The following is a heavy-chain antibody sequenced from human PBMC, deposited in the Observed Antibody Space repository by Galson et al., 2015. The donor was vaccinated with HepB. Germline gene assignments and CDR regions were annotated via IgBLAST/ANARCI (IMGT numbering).Heavy chain of an antibody. D-gene: IGHD2-15*01. V-gene: IGHV3-49*03. J-gene: IGHJ4*02. CDR3: TSLPPHYCSGGSCYGYFDY. CDR2: IRSKAYGGTT. Sequence: SLRLSCAASGFTFGDYAMSWFRQAPGKGLEWVGFIRSKAYGGTTEYAASVKGRFTISRDDSKSIAYLQMNSLKTEDTAVYYCTSLPPHYCSGGSCYGYFDYWGQGTLVTVSS. CDR1: GFTFGDYA.